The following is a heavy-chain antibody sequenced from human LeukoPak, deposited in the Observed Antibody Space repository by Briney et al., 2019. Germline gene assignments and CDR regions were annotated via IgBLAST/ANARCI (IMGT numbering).Heavy chain of an antibody. CDR2: IKPDGSDT. Sequence: GGSLRLSCGASGFTFTTHWIHWVRQAPGKGLVWVSRIKPDGSDTNYADSVKGRFTISRDNAKNTVYLQMNSLRAEDTAVYYCARSFGIDAFDIWGQGTMVTVSS. D-gene: IGHD1-14*01. J-gene: IGHJ3*02. V-gene: IGHV3-74*01. CDR1: GFTFTTHW. CDR3: ARSFGIDAFDI.